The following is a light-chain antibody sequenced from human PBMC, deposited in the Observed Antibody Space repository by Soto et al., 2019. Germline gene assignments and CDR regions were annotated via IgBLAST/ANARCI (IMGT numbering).Light chain of an antibody. CDR1: QGFSNY. CDR3: QKYNGAPFT. V-gene: IGKV1-27*01. J-gene: IGKJ3*01. CDR2: AAS. Sequence: DIQMTQSPSSLSASVGDRVTITCRASQGFSNYLAWYQQKPGKVPRLLIYAASTLQSGVPSRFSGGGSGTDFTLTISSLQPEDVATYDCQKYNGAPFTFGPGTKVDI.